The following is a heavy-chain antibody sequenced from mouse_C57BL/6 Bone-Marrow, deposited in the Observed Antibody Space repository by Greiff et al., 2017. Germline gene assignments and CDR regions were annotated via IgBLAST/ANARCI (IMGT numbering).Heavy chain of an antibody. J-gene: IGHJ4*01. V-gene: IGHV2-6-1*01. CDR1: GFSLTSYG. D-gene: IGHD2-3*01. CDR3: ARQFYDGYYGGYAMDY. CDR2: IWSDGST. Sequence: VKVVESGPGLVAPSQSLSITCTVSGFSLTSYGVHWVRQPPGKGLEWLVVIWSDGSTTYNSALKSRLSISKDNSKSQVFLKMNSLQTDDTAMYYCARQFYDGYYGGYAMDYWGQGTSVTVSS.